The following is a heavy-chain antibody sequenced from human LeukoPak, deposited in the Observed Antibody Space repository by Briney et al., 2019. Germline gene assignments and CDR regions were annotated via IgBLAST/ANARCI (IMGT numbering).Heavy chain of an antibody. CDR1: GFRFSDFT. Sequence: GGSLRLSCAASGFRFSDFTMAWVRQAPGKGPGWVSAIGGRGGRTYYADSLGGRFIISRDNSKDMVYLPMNSLKVEDTTPYYGGKEGGAWGQGTKVTVSS. D-gene: IGHD3-16*01. V-gene: IGHV3-23*01. CDR2: IGGRGGRT. J-gene: IGHJ5*02. CDR3: GKEGGA.